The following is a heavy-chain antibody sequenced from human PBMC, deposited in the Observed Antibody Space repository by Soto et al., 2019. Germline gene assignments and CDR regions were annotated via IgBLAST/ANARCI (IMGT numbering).Heavy chain of an antibody. Sequence: GGSLRLSCAASGFTFSSYSMNWVRQAPGKGLEWVSSISSSSSYIYYADSVKGRFTISRDNAKNSLYLQMNSLRAEDTAVYYCARDPSHCSSTSCYKDYYYGMDVWGQGTTVTVSS. D-gene: IGHD2-2*02. V-gene: IGHV3-21*01. CDR3: ARDPSHCSSTSCYKDYYYGMDV. CDR1: GFTFSSYS. J-gene: IGHJ6*02. CDR2: ISSSSSYI.